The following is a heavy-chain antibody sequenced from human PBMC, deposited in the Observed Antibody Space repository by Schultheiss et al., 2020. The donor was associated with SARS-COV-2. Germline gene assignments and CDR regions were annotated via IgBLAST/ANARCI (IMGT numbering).Heavy chain of an antibody. CDR1: GFSLSTSGIC. V-gene: IGHV2-5*08. CDR2: IYWDDDK. D-gene: IGHD3-22*01. J-gene: IGHJ4*02. CDR3: AHAFCDSSGYYYMFDY. Sequence: SGPTLVKPTQTLTLTCTFSGFSLSTSGICVSWIRQPPGKALEWLALIYWDDDKRYSPSLKSRLTITKDTSKSQVVLTMTNIDPVDTATYYCAHAFCDSSGYYYMFDYWGQGTLVTVSS.